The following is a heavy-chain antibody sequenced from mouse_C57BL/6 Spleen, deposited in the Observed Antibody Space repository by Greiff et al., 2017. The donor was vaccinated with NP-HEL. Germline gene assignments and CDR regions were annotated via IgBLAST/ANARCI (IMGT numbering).Heavy chain of an antibody. Sequence: EVQLQQSGAELVRPGASVKLSCTASGFNIKDDYMHWVKQRPEQGLEWIGWIDPENGDTEYASKFQGKATITADTSSNTAYLQLSSLTSEDTAVYYCTIGNDYAMDYWGQGTSVTVSS. CDR2: IDPENGDT. V-gene: IGHV14-4*01. CDR3: TIGNDYAMDY. J-gene: IGHJ4*01. CDR1: GFNIKDDY. D-gene: IGHD2-1*01.